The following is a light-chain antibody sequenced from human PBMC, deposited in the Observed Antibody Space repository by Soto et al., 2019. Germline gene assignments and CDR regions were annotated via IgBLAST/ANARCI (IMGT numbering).Light chain of an antibody. CDR1: QTINKK. J-gene: IGKJ2*01. CDR3: RLSLRTPYS. V-gene: IGKV1-39*01. CDR2: SAS. Sequence: DIQMTQSPSSLSASIGDTDTITCRASQTINKKLNWYQQKPGQAPNLLIYSASDFQGGVPKRFSGRGSGTQFSLAIGGLQREDFATYCWRLSLRTPYSFGQGTGLEI.